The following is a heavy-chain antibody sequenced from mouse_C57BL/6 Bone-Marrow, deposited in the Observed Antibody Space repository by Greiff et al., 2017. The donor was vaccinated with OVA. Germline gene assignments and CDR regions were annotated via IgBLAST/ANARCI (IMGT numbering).Heavy chain of an antibody. Sequence: QVQLQQSGPELVKPGASVKISCKASGYAFSSSWMNWVKQRPGKGLEWIGRIYPGDGDTNYNGKFKGKATLTADKSSSTAYMQLSSLTSEDSAVYCCARGFTTVVATNWYFDVWGTGTTVTVSS. J-gene: IGHJ1*03. CDR2: IYPGDGDT. V-gene: IGHV1-82*01. CDR1: GYAFSSSW. CDR3: ARGFTTVVATNWYFDV. D-gene: IGHD1-1*01.